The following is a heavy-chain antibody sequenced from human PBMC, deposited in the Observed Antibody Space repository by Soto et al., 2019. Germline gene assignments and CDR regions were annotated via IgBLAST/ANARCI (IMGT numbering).Heavy chain of an antibody. Sequence: GGSLRLSCAASGFTFSSYWMSWVRQAPGKGLEWVANIKQDGSEKYYVDSVKGRFTISRDNAKNSLYLQMNSLRAEDTAVYYCARAYEEWLRPGDYGMDVWGQGTTVTVSS. CDR2: IKQDGSEK. V-gene: IGHV3-7*05. CDR1: GFTFSSYW. CDR3: ARAYEEWLRPGDYGMDV. D-gene: IGHD5-12*01. J-gene: IGHJ6*02.